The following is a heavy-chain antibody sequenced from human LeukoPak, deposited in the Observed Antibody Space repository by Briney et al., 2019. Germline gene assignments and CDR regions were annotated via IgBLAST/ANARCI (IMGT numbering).Heavy chain of an antibody. CDR2: INHSGST. J-gene: IGHJ5*02. V-gene: IGHV4-39*07. Sequence: SETLSLTCTVSGGSISSSSYYWSWIRQPPGKGLEWIGEINHSGSTNYNPSLKSRVTISVDTSKNQFSLKLSSVTAADTAVYYCASAELDDRSVTTNSNWFDPWGQGTLVTVSS. CDR1: GGSISSSSYY. CDR3: ASAELDDRSVTTNSNWFDP. D-gene: IGHD4-17*01.